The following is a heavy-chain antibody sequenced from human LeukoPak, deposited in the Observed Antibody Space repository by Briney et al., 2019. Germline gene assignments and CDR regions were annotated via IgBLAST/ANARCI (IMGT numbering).Heavy chain of an antibody. V-gene: IGHV4-39*01. CDR3: ARHLLGYSSGWSALVAYYFDY. Sequence: PSETLSLTCTVSGGSISSSSYYWGWIRQPPGKGLEWIGSIYYSGSTYYNPSLESRVTISVDTSKNQFSLKLSSVTAADTAVYYCARHLLGYSSGWSALVAYYFDYWGQGTLVTVSS. CDR1: GGSISSSSYY. D-gene: IGHD6-19*01. CDR2: IYYSGST. J-gene: IGHJ4*02.